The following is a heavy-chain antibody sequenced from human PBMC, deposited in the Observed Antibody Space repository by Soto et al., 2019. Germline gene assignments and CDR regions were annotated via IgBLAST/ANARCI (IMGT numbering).Heavy chain of an antibody. Sequence: QVQLQESGSGLVKPSQSLSLTCTVSGVSLNTADTWWSWIRQSPGKGLEFIGYYHSGGSTYYAASFRSRLITAADTSSSEFSLQLTPVTVPDTAVYFGVRWRQMDSGNDSGLDVCGQGTTVTVSS. CDR3: VRWRQMDSGNDSGLDV. J-gene: IGHJ6*02. CDR2: YHSGGST. V-gene: IGHV4-30-4*01. D-gene: IGHD1-26*01. CDR1: GVSLNTADTW.